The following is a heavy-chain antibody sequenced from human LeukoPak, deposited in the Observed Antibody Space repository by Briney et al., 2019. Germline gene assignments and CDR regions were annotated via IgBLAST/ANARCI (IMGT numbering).Heavy chain of an antibody. CDR3: AKPRGATTYYFDY. CDR2: IRYDGSNK. D-gene: IGHD1-26*01. Sequence: PGGSLRLSCAASGFTFSSYGMHWVRQAPGKGLEWVAFIRYDGSNKYYADSVKGRFTISRDNSKNTLYLQMNSLRAEDTAVYYCAKPRGATTYYFDYWGQGTLVTVSS. V-gene: IGHV3-30*02. J-gene: IGHJ4*02. CDR1: GFTFSSYG.